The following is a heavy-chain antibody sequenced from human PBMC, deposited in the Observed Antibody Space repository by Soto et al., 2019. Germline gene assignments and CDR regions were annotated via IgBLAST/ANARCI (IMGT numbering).Heavy chain of an antibody. J-gene: IGHJ6*02. D-gene: IGHD2-2*01. V-gene: IGHV3-7*01. CDR2: IKQEGSEE. Sequence: PGGSLRLSCAASGFTLSSFWMSWVRQAPGKGLEWVANIKQEGSEEYYVDSVKARFTISRDNAKNSLYLQMNSLRAEDTAVYYCARDISCPPGTSCSPAGMDVWGQGTTVTVSS. CDR3: ARDISCPPGTSCSPAGMDV. CDR1: GFTLSSFW.